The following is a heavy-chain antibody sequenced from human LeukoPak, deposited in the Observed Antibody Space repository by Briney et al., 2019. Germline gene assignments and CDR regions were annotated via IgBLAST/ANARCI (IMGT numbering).Heavy chain of an antibody. D-gene: IGHD3-10*01. CDR3: ARGFSRRGHYFDY. Sequence: GGSLRLSCAAYGFTFSSYSMNWVRQAPGKGLEWVSSISSSSSYIYYADSVKGRFTISRDNAKNSLYLQMNSLRAEDTAVYYCARGFSRRGHYFDYWGQGTLVTVSS. J-gene: IGHJ4*02. CDR1: GFTFSSYS. CDR2: ISSSSSYI. V-gene: IGHV3-21*01.